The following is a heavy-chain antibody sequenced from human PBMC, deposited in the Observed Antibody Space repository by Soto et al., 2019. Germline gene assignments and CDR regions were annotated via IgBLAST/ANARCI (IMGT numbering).Heavy chain of an antibody. CDR1: GFTFGSYS. J-gene: IGHJ5*02. D-gene: IGHD3-3*01. Sequence: PGGSLRLSCAASGFTFGSYSMNWVRQAPGKGLEWVSSISSSSSYIYYADSVKGRFTISRDNAKNSLYLQMNSLRAEDTAVYYCASHYDFWSGYYTKLRWFDPWGQGTLVTVSS. V-gene: IGHV3-21*01. CDR2: ISSSSSYI. CDR3: ASHYDFWSGYYTKLRWFDP.